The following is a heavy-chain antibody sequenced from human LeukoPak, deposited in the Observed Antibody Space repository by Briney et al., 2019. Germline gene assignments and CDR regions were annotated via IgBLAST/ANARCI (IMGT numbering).Heavy chain of an antibody. CDR2: INPNSGGT. D-gene: IGHD6-13*01. J-gene: IGHJ5*02. CDR1: GYTFTGYY. CDR3: ARDRARAAAGTRGFDP. V-gene: IGHV1-2*02. Sequence: GASVKVSCKASGYTFTGYYMHWVRQAPGQGLEWMGWINPNSGGTNYAQKFQGRVTMTRDTSISTAYMELSRLRSDDTAVYYCARDRARAAAGTRGFDPWGQGTLVTVSS.